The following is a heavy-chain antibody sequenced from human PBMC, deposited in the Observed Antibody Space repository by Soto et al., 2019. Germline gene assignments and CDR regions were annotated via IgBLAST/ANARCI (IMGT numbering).Heavy chain of an antibody. Sequence: SPTMSLTSTVSGRYSGGFYWSWIRQDTGTGLAWIGYMYYSGSTNYNPSLKSRVTISVAPSKNQFSLKLSSATAADTAVYYCARGPLGGYYGSGSYYRNFYYGMDVWGQETTVTVSS. CDR3: ARGPLGGYYGSGSYYRNFYYGMDV. CDR1: GRYSGGFY. V-gene: IGHV4-59*01. D-gene: IGHD3-10*01. J-gene: IGHJ6*02. CDR2: MYYSGST.